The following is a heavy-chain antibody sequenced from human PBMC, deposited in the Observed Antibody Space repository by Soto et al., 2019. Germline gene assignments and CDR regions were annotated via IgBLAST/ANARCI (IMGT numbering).Heavy chain of an antibody. CDR2: ITWNGANT. V-gene: IGHV3-43*01. CDR3: AKDGTGTTYFLFDK. J-gene: IGHJ4*02. Sequence: VSLGLSCVASGFTFDDFTMHWVRQVPGRGPEWISRITWNGANTYYADSVKGRFTVSRDNSKNSLYLQMSSLKSEDTAVYLCAKDGTGTTYFLFDKWGQGTPVTV. D-gene: IGHD1-1*01. CDR1: GFTFDDFT.